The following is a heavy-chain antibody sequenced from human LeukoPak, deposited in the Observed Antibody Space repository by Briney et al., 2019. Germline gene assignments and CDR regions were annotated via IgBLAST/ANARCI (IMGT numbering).Heavy chain of an antibody. V-gene: IGHV1-2*06. D-gene: IGHD6-13*01. CDR1: GYTFTGYY. J-gene: IGHJ3*02. CDR3: ARERPPIAAAGPGAFDI. Sequence: GASVNVSCKASGYTFTGYYMHWVRQAPGQGLEWMGRINPNSGGTNYAQKFQGRVTMTRDTSISTAYMELSRLRSDDTAVYYCARERPPIAAAGPGAFDIWGQGTMVTVSS. CDR2: INPNSGGT.